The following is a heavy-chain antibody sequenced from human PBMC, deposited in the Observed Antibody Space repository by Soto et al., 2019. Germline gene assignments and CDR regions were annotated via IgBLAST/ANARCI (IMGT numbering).Heavy chain of an antibody. V-gene: IGHV1-69*08. CDR3: ARDPTHDYDSSGYFTTLWYFDL. CDR1: GGTFSSYT. Sequence: QVQLVQSGAEVKKPGSSVKVSCKASGGTFSSYTISWVRQAPGQGLEWMGRIIPILGIANYAQKFQGRVTITADKSTSTAYMEVSSLRSGDTAVYYCARDPTHDYDSSGYFTTLWYFDLWGRGTLVTVSS. J-gene: IGHJ2*01. D-gene: IGHD3-22*01. CDR2: IIPILGIA.